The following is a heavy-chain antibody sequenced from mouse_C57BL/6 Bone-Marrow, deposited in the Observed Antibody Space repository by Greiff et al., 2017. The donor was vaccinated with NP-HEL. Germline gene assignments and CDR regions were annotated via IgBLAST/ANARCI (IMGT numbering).Heavy chain of an antibody. Sequence: VQLQQSGTVLARPGASVKMSCKTSGYTFTSYWMHWVKQRPGQGLEWIGAIYPGNSDTSYNQKFKGKAKLTAVTSASTAYMELISLTNEDSEVYYCTRELGITTVVDRGTWCAYWGQGTLVTVSA. D-gene: IGHD1-1*01. CDR2: IYPGNSDT. CDR1: GYTFTSYW. J-gene: IGHJ3*01. CDR3: TRELGITTVVDRGTWCAY. V-gene: IGHV1-5*01.